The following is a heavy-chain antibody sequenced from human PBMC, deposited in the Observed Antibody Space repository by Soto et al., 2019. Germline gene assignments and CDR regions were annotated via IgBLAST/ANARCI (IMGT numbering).Heavy chain of an antibody. CDR2: FIPMFNRP. CDR1: GGTFSSYA. V-gene: IGHV1-69*01. Sequence: QVQLVQSGAEVKKPGSSVKVSCKASGGTFSSYAISWVRQAPGQGLEWMGGFIPMFNRPHSARKFQGRVTITADESTSTAYMDLSSLRPEDTAVYYCARGQFHHVSNYYYALDVW. CDR3: ARGQFHHVSNYYYALDV. J-gene: IGHJ6*01.